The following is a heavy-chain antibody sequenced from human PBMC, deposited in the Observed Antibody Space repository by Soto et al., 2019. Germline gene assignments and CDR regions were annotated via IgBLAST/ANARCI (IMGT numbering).Heavy chain of an antibody. Sequence: SVKVSCKASGGTFSSYAISWVRQAPGQGLEWMGGIIPIFGTANYAQKFQGRVTITADESTSTAYMELSSLRSEDTAVYYCVSVITMVRGVIKYYYGMDVWGQGTTVTVSS. CDR2: IIPIFGTA. J-gene: IGHJ6*02. CDR3: VSVITMVRGVIKYYYGMDV. D-gene: IGHD3-10*01. CDR1: GGTFSSYA. V-gene: IGHV1-69*13.